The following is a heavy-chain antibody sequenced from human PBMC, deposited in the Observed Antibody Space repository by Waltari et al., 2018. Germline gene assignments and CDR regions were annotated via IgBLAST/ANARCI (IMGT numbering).Heavy chain of an antibody. V-gene: IGHV1-69*05. CDR3: ARGRHYLDSRGHQAMGNAFDI. D-gene: IGHD3-22*01. Sequence: QVQLVQSGAEVKKPGSSVKVSCWASGVSFTKYAFNWLRQAPGQGLEWVGGVIPFSQTTKYAQNFKGRCRSATGESATSAYLELSSLRSEDTAVYYCARGRHYLDSRGHQAMGNAFDIWGQGTTVTVSS. CDR2: VIPFSQTT. CDR1: GVSFTKYA. J-gene: IGHJ3*02.